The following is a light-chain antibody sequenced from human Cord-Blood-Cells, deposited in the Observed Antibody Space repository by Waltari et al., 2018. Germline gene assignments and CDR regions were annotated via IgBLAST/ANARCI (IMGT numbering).Light chain of an antibody. J-gene: IGKJ2*01. CDR2: AAS. CDR3: QQSYSTPYT. CDR1: QSISSY. V-gene: IGKV1-39*01. Sequence: DIQMTQPPTSLSASVGDRVPSTCRASQSISSYLNWYQQKPGKAPKLLIYAASSLQSGVPSRFSGSGSGTDFTLTISSLQPEDFATYYCQQSYSTPYTFGQGTKLEIK.